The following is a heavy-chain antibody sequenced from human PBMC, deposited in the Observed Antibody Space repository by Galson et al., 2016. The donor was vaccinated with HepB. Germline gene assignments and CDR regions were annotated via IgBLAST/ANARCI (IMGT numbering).Heavy chain of an antibody. CDR1: GFTFSDYY. Sequence: SLRLSCAASGFTFSDYYMSWIRQAPGKGLEWVSYISSSRSYTNYADSVKGRFTISRDNAKNSLYLQMNSLRAEDTAVYYCARGSLTGMTPFDYWGQGTQVTVSS. J-gene: IGHJ4*02. CDR2: ISSSRSYT. CDR3: ARGSLTGMTPFDY. D-gene: IGHD1-1*01. V-gene: IGHV3-11*06.